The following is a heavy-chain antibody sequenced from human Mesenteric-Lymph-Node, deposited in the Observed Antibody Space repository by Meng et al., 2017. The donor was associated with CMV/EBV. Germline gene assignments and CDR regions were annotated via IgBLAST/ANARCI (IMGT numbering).Heavy chain of an antibody. V-gene: IGHV3-21*01. D-gene: IGHD3-22*01. CDR1: GFTFSSYR. J-gene: IGHJ3*02. Sequence: GGSLRLSCATSGFTFSSYRMNWVRQAPGKGLEWVSSISSSSSYIYYADSVKGRFTISRDNAKNSLYLQMNSLRAEDTAVYYCARDYDSRSLDAFDIWGQGTMVTVSS. CDR3: ARDYDSRSLDAFDI. CDR2: ISSSSSYI.